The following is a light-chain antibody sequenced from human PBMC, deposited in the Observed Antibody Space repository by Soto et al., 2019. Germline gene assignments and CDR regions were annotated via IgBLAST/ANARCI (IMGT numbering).Light chain of an antibody. CDR1: SSNIGSNT. CDR3: AAWDDSLNGVV. CDR2: SNN. V-gene: IGLV1-44*01. Sequence: QSVLTQPPSASGTPGQRVTISCSGSSSNIGSNTVNWYQQLPGTAPKLLIYSNNQRPSGVPDRFYGSKSGTSASLAISGLQSDDEDDYYCAAWDDSLNGVVFGGGTKLTVL. J-gene: IGLJ2*01.